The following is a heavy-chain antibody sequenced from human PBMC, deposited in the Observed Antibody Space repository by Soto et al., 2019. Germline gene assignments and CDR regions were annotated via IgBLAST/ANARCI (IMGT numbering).Heavy chain of an antibody. CDR2: ISAYNGNT. J-gene: IGHJ6*02. Sequence: ASVKVSCKASGYTFTSYGISWVRQAPGQGLEWMGWISAYNGNTNYAQKLQGRVTMTTDTSTSTAYMELRSLRSDDTAVYYCARDLREPYYDFWSGYSYGMDVWGQGATVTVSS. V-gene: IGHV1-18*01. CDR3: ARDLREPYYDFWSGYSYGMDV. CDR1: GYTFTSYG. D-gene: IGHD3-3*01.